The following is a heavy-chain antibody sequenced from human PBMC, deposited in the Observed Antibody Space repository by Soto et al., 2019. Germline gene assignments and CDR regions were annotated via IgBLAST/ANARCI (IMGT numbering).Heavy chain of an antibody. CDR1: GFSLSTRGVG. CDR2: IYWDDAK. J-gene: IGHJ4*02. Sequence: QITLKESGPTLVKPTQTLTLTCNFSGFSLSTRGVGVGWIRQPPGKALEWITLIYWDDAKEYSPSLRSRITTPKATSKTHGVLTIADMAPVDTATNFCAHKGGGDRILDYWGQGTLVTVSS. V-gene: IGHV2-5*02. CDR3: AHKGGGDRILDY. D-gene: IGHD3-16*01.